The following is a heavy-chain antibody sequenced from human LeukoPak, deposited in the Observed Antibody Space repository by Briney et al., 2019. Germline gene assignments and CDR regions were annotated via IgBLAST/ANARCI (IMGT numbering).Heavy chain of an antibody. Sequence: SETLSLTCIVSGGSLNSPNYYWGWIRQPPGKGLEWIGTIYYTGTTYYNPSLKSRLTISVDTSKNQFSLKLSSVTAADTAVYYCARTLIAAAGDLDYWGQGTLVTVSS. V-gene: IGHV4-39*01. CDR3: ARTLIAAAGDLDY. J-gene: IGHJ4*02. D-gene: IGHD6-13*01. CDR1: GGSLNSPNYY. CDR2: IYYTGTT.